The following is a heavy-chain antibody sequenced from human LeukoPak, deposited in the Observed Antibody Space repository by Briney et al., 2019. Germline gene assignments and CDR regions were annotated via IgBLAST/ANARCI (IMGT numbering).Heavy chain of an antibody. CDR3: ARDLLWESDILTGFTHYFDS. J-gene: IGHJ4*02. CDR2: INQDGSEK. D-gene: IGHD3-9*01. Sequence: PGGSLRLSCVGSGFTFSSYWMTWVRQAPGKGLEWVANINQDGSEKNYVDSVKGRFTISRDSAKNSLFLQINSLRAEDTAVYYCARDLLWESDILTGFTHYFDSWGQGTLVTVSS. V-gene: IGHV3-7*01. CDR1: GFTFSSYW.